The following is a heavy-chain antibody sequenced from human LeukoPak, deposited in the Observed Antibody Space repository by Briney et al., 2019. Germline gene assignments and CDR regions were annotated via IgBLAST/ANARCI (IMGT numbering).Heavy chain of an antibody. CDR2: INPNSGGT. Sequence: GASVKVSCKASGYTFTGYYMHWVRQAPGQGLEWMGWINPNSGGTNYAQKFQGRVTMTRDTSISTAYMELRRLRSDDTAVYYCARVVRGYSGYDPFDYSGQGTLVTVSS. V-gene: IGHV1-2*02. D-gene: IGHD5-12*01. CDR1: GYTFTGYY. CDR3: ARVVRGYSGYDPFDY. J-gene: IGHJ4*02.